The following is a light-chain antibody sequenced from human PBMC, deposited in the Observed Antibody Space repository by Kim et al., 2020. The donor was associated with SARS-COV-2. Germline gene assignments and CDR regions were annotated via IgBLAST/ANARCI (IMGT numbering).Light chain of an antibody. Sequence: SVSPGPTASITCSGDKLGDKFACWYQQKPGQSPVLVIYQDSKRPSGIPERFSGSNSGNTATLTISGTQAMDEADYYCQAWDSSTYVFGTGTKVTFL. CDR1: KLGDKF. J-gene: IGLJ1*01. V-gene: IGLV3-1*01. CDR3: QAWDSSTYV. CDR2: QDS.